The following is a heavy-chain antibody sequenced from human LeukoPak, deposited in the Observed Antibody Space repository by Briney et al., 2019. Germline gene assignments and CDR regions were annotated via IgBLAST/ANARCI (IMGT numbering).Heavy chain of an antibody. Sequence: SETLSLTYTVAGGSISSYYWSWIRQPPGKGLEWIGYIYYSGSTNYNPSLKSRVTISVDTSKNQFSLKLSSVTAADTAVYYCASLTVAGAKIDYWGQGTLVTVSS. J-gene: IGHJ4*02. CDR2: IYYSGST. CDR3: ASLTVAGAKIDY. D-gene: IGHD6-13*01. CDR1: GGSISSYY. V-gene: IGHV4-59*01.